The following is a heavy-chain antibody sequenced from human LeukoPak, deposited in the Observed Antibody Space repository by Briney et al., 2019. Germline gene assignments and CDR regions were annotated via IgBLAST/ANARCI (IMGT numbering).Heavy chain of an antibody. CDR1: GFTFNTYW. CDR3: ARGNSSWYKIFDY. J-gene: IGHJ4*02. V-gene: IGHV4-39*07. CDR2: IYYSGST. D-gene: IGHD6-13*01. Sequence: GSLRLSCAASGFTFNTYWMGWIRQPPGKGLEWIGSIYYSGSTYYNPSLKSRVTISVDTSKNQFSLKLSSVTAADTAVYYCARGNSSWYKIFDYWGQGTLVTVSS.